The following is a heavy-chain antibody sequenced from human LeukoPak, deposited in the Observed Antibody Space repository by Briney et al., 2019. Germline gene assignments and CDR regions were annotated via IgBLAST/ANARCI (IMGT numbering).Heavy chain of an antibody. J-gene: IGHJ6*03. V-gene: IGHV1-18*01. D-gene: IGHD4-17*01. CDR2: ISPYNGNT. CDR3: ARDQGGDYRYHYYYYMDV. CDR1: GYTFTSYG. Sequence: GASVKVSCKASGYTFTSYGITWVRQAPGQGLEWMGWISPYNGNTNYVQKLQGRVTMTTDISTSTAYMELRSLRSDDTAVYYCARDQGGDYRYHYYYYMDVWGKGTTVTVSS.